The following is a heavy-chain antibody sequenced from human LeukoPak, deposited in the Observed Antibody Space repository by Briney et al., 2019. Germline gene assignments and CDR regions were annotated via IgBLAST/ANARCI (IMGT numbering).Heavy chain of an antibody. Sequence: GASVKVSCKASGYTFTGYYMHWVRQAPGQGLEWMGWINPNSGGTNYAQKFQGRVTMTRDTSISTAYMELTRLTSDNTAVYYCAREREFRYYSDSSAYYRQLVDFWGQGTLVTVSS. CDR2: INPNSGGT. V-gene: IGHV1-2*02. CDR3: AREREFRYYSDSSAYYRQLVDF. D-gene: IGHD3-22*01. J-gene: IGHJ4*02. CDR1: GYTFTGYY.